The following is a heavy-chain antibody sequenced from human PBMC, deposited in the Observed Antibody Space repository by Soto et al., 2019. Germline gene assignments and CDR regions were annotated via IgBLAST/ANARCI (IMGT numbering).Heavy chain of an antibody. CDR1: GGTFTSET. V-gene: IGHV1-69*08. CDR3: AGEEGSYSMGTFAFYYMDV. CDR2: SIPILGTG. D-gene: IGHD1-26*01. J-gene: IGHJ6*03. Sequence: QVQLVQSGPEVKKSGSSVKVSCKLSGGTFTSETISWVRQAPGQGLEWMGRSIPILGTGNYAQKFQGRITNTENKSTNTGYMELSSLTSEDTAVYFCAGEEGSYSMGTFAFYYMDVWGNGTTVTVSS.